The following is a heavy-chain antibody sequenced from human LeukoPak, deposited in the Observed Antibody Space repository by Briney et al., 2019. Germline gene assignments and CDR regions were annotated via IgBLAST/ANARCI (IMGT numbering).Heavy chain of an antibody. Sequence: GGSLRLSCAASGFTVSSNYMSWVRQAPGKGLEWVSGIYSGGSTYYADSVKGRFTISRDNSKNTLYLQMNSLRAEDTAVYYCARDWQQRNPGGMDVWGKGTTVTVSS. J-gene: IGHJ6*04. D-gene: IGHD6-13*01. CDR1: GFTVSSNY. V-gene: IGHV3-53*01. CDR3: ARDWQQRNPGGMDV. CDR2: IYSGGST.